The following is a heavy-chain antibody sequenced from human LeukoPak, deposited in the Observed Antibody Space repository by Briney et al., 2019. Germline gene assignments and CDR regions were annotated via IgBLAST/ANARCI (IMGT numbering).Heavy chain of an antibody. CDR2: IYYSGST. CDR3: ARVIAAAEGTYYFDY. CDR1: GGSFSGYY. Sequence: PSETLSLTCAVYGGSFSGYYWSWIRQHPGKGLEWIGYIYYSGSTYYNPSLKSRVTISVDTSRNQFSLKLSSVTAADTAVYYCARVIAAAEGTYYFDYWGQGTLVTVSS. J-gene: IGHJ4*02. V-gene: IGHV4-31*11. D-gene: IGHD6-13*01.